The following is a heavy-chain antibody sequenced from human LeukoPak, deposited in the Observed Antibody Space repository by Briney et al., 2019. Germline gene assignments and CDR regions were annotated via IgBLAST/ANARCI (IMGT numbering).Heavy chain of an antibody. D-gene: IGHD6-19*01. V-gene: IGHV3-48*04. Sequence: GGSLRLSCAASGFTFSSYSMDWVRQAPGKGLEWVSYISSSSSTIYYADSVKGRFTISRDNAKNTLYLQMNSLRAEDTAVYYCARGGSGWYLYWGQGTLVTVSS. CDR3: ARGGSGWYLY. CDR1: GFTFSSYS. CDR2: ISSSSSTI. J-gene: IGHJ4*02.